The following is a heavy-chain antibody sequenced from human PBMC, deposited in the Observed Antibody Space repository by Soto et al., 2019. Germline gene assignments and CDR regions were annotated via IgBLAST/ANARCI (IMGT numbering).Heavy chain of an antibody. CDR3: ATEMYYFGSGTSSLDS. CDR1: GFILSTPG. V-gene: IGHV3-30*03. D-gene: IGHD3-10*01. Sequence: QVQLVESGGGVVQPGRSLRLSCAASGFILSTPGMHWVRRAPGQGLKWLPVFDGTNKYYAGSVKGRSTISTNNSKNMFYLQMNSLTTEDTAVYYCATEMYYFGSGTSSLDSWGQGTLVTVSS. J-gene: IGHJ4*02. CDR2: FDGTNK.